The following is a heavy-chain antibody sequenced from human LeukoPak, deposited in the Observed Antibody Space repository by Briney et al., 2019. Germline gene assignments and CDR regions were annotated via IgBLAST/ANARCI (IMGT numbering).Heavy chain of an antibody. V-gene: IGHV4-34*01. J-gene: IGHJ4*02. CDR3: AREMVATTYYFDY. Sequence: SETLSLTCAVYGGSFSGYYWSWIRQPPGQGLEWIGEINHSGSTTYNPSLKSRVTISVDTSKNQFSLKLSSVTAADTAVYYCAREMVATTYYFDYWGQGTLVTVSS. CDR1: GGSFSGYY. CDR2: INHSGST. D-gene: IGHD5-12*01.